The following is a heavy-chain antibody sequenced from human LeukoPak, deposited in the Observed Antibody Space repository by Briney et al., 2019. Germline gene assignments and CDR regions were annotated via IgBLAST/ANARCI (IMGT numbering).Heavy chain of an antibody. V-gene: IGHV4-59*12. Sequence: SETLSLTCTVSGGSISSYYWSWIRQPPGKGLEWIGYIYYSGSTNYNPSLKSRVTISVDTSKNQFSLKLSSVTAADTAVYYCARDLPTRGSQLNAFDIWGQGTMVTVSS. D-gene: IGHD2-2*01. J-gene: IGHJ3*02. CDR2: IYYSGST. CDR1: GGSISSYY. CDR3: ARDLPTRGSQLNAFDI.